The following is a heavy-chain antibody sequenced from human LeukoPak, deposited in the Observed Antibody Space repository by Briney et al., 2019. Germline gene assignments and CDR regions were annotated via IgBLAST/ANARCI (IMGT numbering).Heavy chain of an antibody. V-gene: IGHV4-39*01. CDR3: ARRARGRGSYYNY. CDR1: GWSISSGSYY. D-gene: IGHD1-26*01. CDR2: LYYSGTT. Sequence: SETLSLTCSVSGWSISSGSYYWDWIRQPPGKGLEWIGSLYYSGTTYYNPSLKSRVIISVDTSKNQVSLRLSSVTAADTAVYYCARRARGRGSYYNYWGQGTLVTVSS. J-gene: IGHJ4*02.